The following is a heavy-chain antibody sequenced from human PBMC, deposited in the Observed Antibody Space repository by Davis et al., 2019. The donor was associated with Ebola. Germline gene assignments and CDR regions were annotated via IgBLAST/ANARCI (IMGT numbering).Heavy chain of an antibody. J-gene: IGHJ6*02. D-gene: IGHD3-10*01. CDR1: GYSFTSYW. CDR3: ARRANYYGSGSYQNPPLHLDV. Sequence: PGGSLRLSCKGSGYSFTSYWIGWVRQLPGKGLEWMGIIYPGDSDTRYSPSFQGQVTISADKSISTAYLQWSSLKASDTAMYYCARRANYYGSGSYQNPPLHLDVWGQGTTVTVSS. V-gene: IGHV5-51*01. CDR2: IYPGDSDT.